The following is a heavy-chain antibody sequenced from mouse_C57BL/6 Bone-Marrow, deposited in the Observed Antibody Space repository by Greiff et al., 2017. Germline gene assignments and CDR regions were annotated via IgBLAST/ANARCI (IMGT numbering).Heavy chain of an antibody. V-gene: IGHV5-4*03. D-gene: IGHD1-1*01. CDR3: ARVRYYGRGAMDY. J-gene: IGHJ4*01. CDR1: GFTFSSYA. CDR2: ISDGGSYT. Sequence: EVKLMESGGGLVKPGGSLKLSCAASGFTFSSYAMSWVRQTPEKRLEWVATISDGGSYTYYPDNVTGRFTISRDNAKNNLYLQMSHLKSEDTAMYYCARVRYYGRGAMDYWGQGTSVTVSS.